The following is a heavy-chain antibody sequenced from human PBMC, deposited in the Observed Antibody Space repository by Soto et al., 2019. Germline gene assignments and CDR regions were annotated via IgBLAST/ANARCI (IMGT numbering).Heavy chain of an antibody. D-gene: IGHD6-6*01. V-gene: IGHV3-23*01. J-gene: IGHJ3*02. CDR1: GFTFSNYA. Sequence: PGGSLRLSCAASGFTFSNYAMSWVRQAPGKGLEWVSAISGSGGGTYYPDPVKGRFTISRDNSKNTLYLQMNSLRAEDTAVYYCTKRKLAPRPWGRAFDIWGQGTMVTVS. CDR3: TKRKLAPRPWGRAFDI. CDR2: ISGSGGGT.